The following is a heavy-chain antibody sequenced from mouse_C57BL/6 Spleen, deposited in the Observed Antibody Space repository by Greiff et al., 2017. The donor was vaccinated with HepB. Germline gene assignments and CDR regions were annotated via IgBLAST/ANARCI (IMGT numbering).Heavy chain of an antibody. CDR2: IYPGDGDT. CDR1: GYAFSSSW. J-gene: IGHJ2*01. CDR3: ARSSSAARGYFDY. Sequence: QVQLQQSGPELVKPGDSVKISCKASGYAFSSSWMNWVKQRPGKGLEWIGRIYPGDGDTNYNGKFKGKATLTADKSSSTAYMQLSSLTSEDSAVYFCARSSSAARGYFDYWGQGTTLTVSS. V-gene: IGHV1-82*01. D-gene: IGHD6-1*01.